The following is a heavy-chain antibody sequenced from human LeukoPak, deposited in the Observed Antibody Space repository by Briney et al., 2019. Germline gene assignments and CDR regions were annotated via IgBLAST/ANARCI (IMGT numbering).Heavy chain of an antibody. D-gene: IGHD3-10*01. CDR3: ARDRFGITMVRGQLDY. V-gene: IGHV1-46*01. CDR1: GDTFSSYY. J-gene: IGHJ4*02. CDR2: INPSGGGT. Sequence: ASVKVSCKTSGDTFSSYYMHWVRQAPGHGLEWLGIINPSGGGTSYAQKFQGRVTMTRDTSTSTVYMELSSLRSEDTAVYYCARDRFGITMVRGQLDYWGQGTLVTVSS.